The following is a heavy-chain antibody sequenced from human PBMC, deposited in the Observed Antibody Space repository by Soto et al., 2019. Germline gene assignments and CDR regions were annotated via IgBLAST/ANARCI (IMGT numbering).Heavy chain of an antibody. CDR1: RFTFSSYW. CDR2: INPDGTIR. D-gene: IGHD3-3*01. J-gene: IGHJ6*02. CDR3: AKDTIPYDFWSGYGLQYGMDV. Sequence: PGGSLRLSCAASRFTFSSYWMHWVRQAPGKGLVWVSRINPDGTIRNYADSVKGRFTISRDNAKNTLYLQMNSLRAEDTAVYYCAKDTIPYDFWSGYGLQYGMDVWGQGTTVTVFS. V-gene: IGHV3-74*01.